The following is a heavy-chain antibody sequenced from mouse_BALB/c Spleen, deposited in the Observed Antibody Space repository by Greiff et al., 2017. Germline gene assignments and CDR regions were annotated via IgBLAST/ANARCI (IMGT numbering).Heavy chain of an antibody. J-gene: IGHJ3*01. CDR2: IDPENGNT. V-gene: IGHV14-1*02. CDR1: GFNIKDYY. CDR3: ARGYGSSYGFAY. Sequence: VQLKQSGAELVRSGASVKLSCTASGFNIKDYYMHWVKQRPEQGLEWIGWIDPENGNTIYDPKFQGKASITADTSSNTAYLQLSSLTSEDTAVYYCARGYGSSYGFAYWGQGTLVTVSA. D-gene: IGHD1-1*01.